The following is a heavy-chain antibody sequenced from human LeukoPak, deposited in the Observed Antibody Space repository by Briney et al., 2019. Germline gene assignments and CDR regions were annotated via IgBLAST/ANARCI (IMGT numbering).Heavy chain of an antibody. V-gene: IGHV5-10-1*01. CDR2: IDPTDSYT. J-gene: IGHJ4*02. CDR3: ARDPCVSGDDVIDY. D-gene: IGHD4-17*01. Sequence: GESLKTSCQGSGYSFTNYCISWVRQMPGKGLEWMGRIDPTDSYTNYSPSFQGHVTISADKSISTAYLQWSSLKASDTAMYYCARDPCVSGDDVIDYWGQGIMVTVSS. CDR1: GYSFTNYC.